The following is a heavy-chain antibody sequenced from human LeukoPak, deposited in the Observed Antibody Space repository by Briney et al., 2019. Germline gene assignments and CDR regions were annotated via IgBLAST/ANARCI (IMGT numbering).Heavy chain of an antibody. V-gene: IGHV5-51*01. D-gene: IGHD6-19*01. CDR1: GYSFTSYW. Sequence: GESLKISCKGSGYSFTSYWIGWVRQMPGKSLEWMGIIYPGDSDTRYSPSFQCQVTISADKSISTAYLQWSSLKASATALYYCARQSSGWSPYYYYYMDVWGKGTTVTISS. CDR2: IYPGDSDT. J-gene: IGHJ6*03. CDR3: ARQSSGWSPYYYYYMDV.